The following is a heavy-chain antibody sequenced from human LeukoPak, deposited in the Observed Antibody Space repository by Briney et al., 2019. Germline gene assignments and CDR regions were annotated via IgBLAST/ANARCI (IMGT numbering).Heavy chain of an antibody. J-gene: IGHJ6*02. CDR1: GYTFTSFH. D-gene: IGHD6-13*01. CDR2: INADGDKP. Sequence: ASVKVSCKASGYTFTSFHMHWVRQAPGQGLEWMGVINADGDKPTCAEKFRGRLTLTTDTSTTSVYMELSSLRSEDTAVYFCARPSRSNWFYYYGMDVWGPGTTVIVSS. V-gene: IGHV1-46*01. CDR3: ARPSRSNWFYYYGMDV.